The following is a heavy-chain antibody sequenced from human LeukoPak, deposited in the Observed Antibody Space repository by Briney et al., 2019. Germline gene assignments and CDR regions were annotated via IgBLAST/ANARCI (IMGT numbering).Heavy chain of an antibody. Sequence: PSETLSLTCTVAGGSVRSGSYYWSWIRQPPGKGLEGIGYIYYTGSTNYNPSLRSRVTISVDTSNNQFSLKLSSVTAADTAVYYCARGYYGSGSFFDYWGQGTLVTVSS. J-gene: IGHJ4*02. D-gene: IGHD3-10*01. CDR2: IYYTGST. CDR1: GGSVRSGSYY. CDR3: ARGYYGSGSFFDY. V-gene: IGHV4-61*01.